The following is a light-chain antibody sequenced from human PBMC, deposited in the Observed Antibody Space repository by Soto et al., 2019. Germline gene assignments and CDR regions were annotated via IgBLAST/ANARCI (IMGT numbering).Light chain of an antibody. J-gene: IGKJ5*01. Sequence: DIQVTQPPSSVSGSVGDRVTITCRASQDIAGYLAWYQQKPGRAPELLIHAASSLQSGVPSRFSGSGSGTDFTLTINSLQPEDFATYYCQQAYSFPITFGQGTRLEIK. V-gene: IGKV1D-12*01. CDR2: AAS. CDR1: QDIAGY. CDR3: QQAYSFPIT.